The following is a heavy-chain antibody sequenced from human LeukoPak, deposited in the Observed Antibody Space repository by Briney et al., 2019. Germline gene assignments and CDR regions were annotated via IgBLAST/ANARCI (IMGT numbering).Heavy chain of an antibody. CDR2: ISGSGDST. V-gene: IGHV3-23*01. CDR3: AKGHGDWYFYYFDY. D-gene: IGHD2-21*02. Sequence: GGSLRLSCAVSGFTFRNYGMSWVRQAPGKGLEWVSAISGSGDSTYYTDSVKGRFTISRDNDKNTLYLQMSSLRDEDTAIYYCAKGHGDWYFYYFDYWGQGTLVTVSS. J-gene: IGHJ4*02. CDR1: GFTFRNYG.